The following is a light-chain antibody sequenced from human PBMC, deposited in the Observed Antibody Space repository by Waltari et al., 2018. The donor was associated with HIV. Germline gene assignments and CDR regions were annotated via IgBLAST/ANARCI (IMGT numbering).Light chain of an antibody. CDR3: QQYNNWPLYT. Sequence: EIVMTQSPGTLSVSPGERATISCRASQSVFSNLAWYQQKPGQAPRLLMYGVSTRATGIPARFSGSGSGTEFTLTISSLQSEDFAVYYCQQYNNWPLYTFGQRTKLEIK. J-gene: IGKJ2*01. CDR2: GVS. CDR1: QSVFSN. V-gene: IGKV3-15*01.